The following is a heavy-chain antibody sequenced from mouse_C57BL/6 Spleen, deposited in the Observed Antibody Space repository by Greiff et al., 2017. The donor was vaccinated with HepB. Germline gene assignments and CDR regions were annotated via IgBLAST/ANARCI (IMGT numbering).Heavy chain of an antibody. Sequence: VQLQQPGAELVRPGTSVKLSCKASGYTFTSYRMHWVKQRPGQGLEWIGVIEPSDSYTNYNQKFKGKATLTVDTSSSTAYMQLSSLTSEDSAVYYCANGQGYDSNYDAMEYWGQVASVTDSS. V-gene: IGHV1-59*01. D-gene: IGHD2-5*01. CDR3: ANGQGYDSNYDAMEY. J-gene: IGHJ4*01. CDR1: GYTFTSYR. CDR2: IEPSDSYT.